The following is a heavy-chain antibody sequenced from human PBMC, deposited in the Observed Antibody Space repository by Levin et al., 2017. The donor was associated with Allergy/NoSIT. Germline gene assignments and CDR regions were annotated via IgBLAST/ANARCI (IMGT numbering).Heavy chain of an antibody. Sequence: SQTLSLTCTVSGGSVNSGKYYWSWIRQPPGKGLEWIGDIYNSGSTRNNPSLNSRVTISVDTSKNQFSLNLSSVTAADTAVYFCARGLQQLFPFDYWGQGPLVTVSS. V-gene: IGHV4-61*01. CDR2: IYNSGST. CDR3: ARGLQQLFPFDY. D-gene: IGHD6-13*01. J-gene: IGHJ4*02. CDR1: GGSVNSGKYY.